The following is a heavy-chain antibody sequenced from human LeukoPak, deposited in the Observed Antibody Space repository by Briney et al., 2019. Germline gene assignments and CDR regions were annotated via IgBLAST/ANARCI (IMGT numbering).Heavy chain of an antibody. Sequence: GSSVKVSCKASGGTFSNYAINWVRQAPGQGLEWMGGIIPIFGTANYAQKFQGRVTITADESTGTAYMELNSLTSEDTAVYYCAKLLTRMIREWNYSYYYMDVWGKGTSVTVSS. CDR3: AKLLTRMIREWNYSYYYMDV. CDR2: IIPIFGTA. CDR1: GGTFSNYA. J-gene: IGHJ6*03. V-gene: IGHV1-69*01. D-gene: IGHD3-10*01.